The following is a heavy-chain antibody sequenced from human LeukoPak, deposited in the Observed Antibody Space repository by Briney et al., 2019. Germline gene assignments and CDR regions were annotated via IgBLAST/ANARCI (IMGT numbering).Heavy chain of an antibody. J-gene: IGHJ4*02. CDR1: GGSFSGYY. CDR2: INHSGST. CDR3: ARGELRYFDWLLRGTYFDY. D-gene: IGHD3-9*01. Sequence: KPSETLSLTCAVYGGSFSGYYWSWIRQPPGKGLEWIGEINHSGSTNYNPSLKSRVTISVDTSKNQSSLKLSSVTAADTAVYYCARGELRYFDWLLRGTYFDYWGQGTLVTVSS. V-gene: IGHV4-34*01.